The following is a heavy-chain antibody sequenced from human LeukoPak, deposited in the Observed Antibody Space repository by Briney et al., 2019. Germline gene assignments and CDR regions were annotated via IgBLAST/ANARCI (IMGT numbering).Heavy chain of an antibody. CDR3: AKDRYYDSSGYRGYFDY. Sequence: GGSLRLSCAASGFTFSSYAMSWVRQAPGKGLERVSAISGSGGSTYYADSVKGRFTISRDNSKNTLYLQMNSLRAEDTAVYYCAKDRYYDSSGYRGYFDYWGQGTLVTVSS. CDR1: GFTFSSYA. CDR2: ISGSGGST. D-gene: IGHD3-22*01. J-gene: IGHJ4*02. V-gene: IGHV3-23*01.